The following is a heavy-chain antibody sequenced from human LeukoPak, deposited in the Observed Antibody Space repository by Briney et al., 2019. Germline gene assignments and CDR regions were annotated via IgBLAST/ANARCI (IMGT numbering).Heavy chain of an antibody. V-gene: IGHV1-2*02. CDR1: GYTFTSYG. CDR2: INPNSGDT. J-gene: IGHJ6*03. D-gene: IGHD6-6*01. CDR3: ATDRRIAASRAGDYYYYYMDV. Sequence: ASVKVSCKASGYTFTSYGISWVRQAPGQGLEWMGWINPNSGDTNYAQKFQGRVTMTRDTSISTAYMELSRLRSDDTAVYYCATDRRIAASRAGDYYYYYMDVWGKGTTVTVSS.